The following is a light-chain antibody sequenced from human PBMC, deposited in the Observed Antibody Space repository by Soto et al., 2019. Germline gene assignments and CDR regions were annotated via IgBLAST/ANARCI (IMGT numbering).Light chain of an antibody. CDR1: QGISKW. J-gene: IGKJ1*01. CDR3: QQASSFPWT. CDR2: SAS. V-gene: IGKV1-12*01. Sequence: DIQMTQSPSSVSASVGDRVTITCRASQGISKWLAWYQQKPGKGPNLLIYSASTLQRGVPSRFSGSGSGTDFTLTISSLQPEDFGTYYCQQASSFPWTFGQGTKVDNK.